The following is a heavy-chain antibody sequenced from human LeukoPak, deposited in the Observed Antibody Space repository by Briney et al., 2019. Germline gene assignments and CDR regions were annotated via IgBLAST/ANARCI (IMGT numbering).Heavy chain of an antibody. Sequence: GGSLRLSCAASGFTFSDSWMSWVRQAPGKGLEWVANMNQDGSAKGYVDSVKGRFTISIDNARYSLYLQMSSLRPEDTAVYYCATYTHWVAGDVWGQGTTVTVSS. V-gene: IGHV3-7*01. CDR2: MNQDGSAK. CDR1: GFTFSDSW. D-gene: IGHD3-16*01. CDR3: ATYTHWVAGDV. J-gene: IGHJ6*02.